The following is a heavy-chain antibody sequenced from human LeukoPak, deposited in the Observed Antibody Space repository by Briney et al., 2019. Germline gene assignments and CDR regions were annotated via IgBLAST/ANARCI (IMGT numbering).Heavy chain of an antibody. V-gene: IGHV3-23*01. CDR3: AKATRDGYNNFDY. J-gene: IGHJ4*02. CDR1: GFTFSNYA. CDR2: IGGSGGST. D-gene: IGHD5-24*01. Sequence: GGSLRLSCAASGFTFSNYAMSWVRQAPGKGLEWVSGIGGSGGSTYYADSVRGRFTISRDNSKNTLYLQMNSLRAEDTAVYYCAKATRDGYNNFDYWGQGTLVTVSS.